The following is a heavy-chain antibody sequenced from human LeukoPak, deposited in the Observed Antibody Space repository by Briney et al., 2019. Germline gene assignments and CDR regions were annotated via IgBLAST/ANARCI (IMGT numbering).Heavy chain of an antibody. Sequence: PGGSLRLSCAASGFTFSSYGMSWVRQAPGKGLEWVSAISGSGGSTYYADSVKGRFTISRDNSKNTLYLQMNSLRAEDTAVYYCAKRRVYYYDSSGYMYYFDYWGQGTLVTVSS. CDR2: ISGSGGST. J-gene: IGHJ4*02. V-gene: IGHV3-23*01. CDR3: AKRRVYYYDSSGYMYYFDY. CDR1: GFTFSSYG. D-gene: IGHD3-22*01.